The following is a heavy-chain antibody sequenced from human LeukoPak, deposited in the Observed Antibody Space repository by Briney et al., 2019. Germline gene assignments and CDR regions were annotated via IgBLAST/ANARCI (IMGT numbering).Heavy chain of an antibody. CDR1: GFTVSSNY. CDR3: ASSVAASGWFDP. D-gene: IGHD2-15*01. Sequence: GGSLRLSCAASGFTVSSNYMSWVRQAPGKGLEWVSVIYSGGSTYYADSVKGRFTISRDNSKNTLYLQMNSLRAEDTAVYYCASSVAASGWFDPWGQGTLVTVSS. CDR2: IYSGGST. J-gene: IGHJ5*02. V-gene: IGHV3-53*01.